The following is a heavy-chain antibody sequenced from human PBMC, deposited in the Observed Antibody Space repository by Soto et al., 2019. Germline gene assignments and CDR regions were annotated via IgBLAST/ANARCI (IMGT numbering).Heavy chain of an antibody. D-gene: IGHD4-17*01. J-gene: IGHJ5*02. CDR3: AKSLRTTAATGYWFDP. V-gene: IGHV3-23*01. CDR2: VTGSGST. CDR1: GLTLSNYA. Sequence: EVQVLESGGGLVQSGGSLRLSCIASGLTLSNYAMTWVRQAPGRGQEWVSTVTGSGSTYYADSVKGRFTIFRDNSKNILYLQMNSLRAEDTAIYYCAKSLRTTAATGYWFDPWGQGSQVTVSS.